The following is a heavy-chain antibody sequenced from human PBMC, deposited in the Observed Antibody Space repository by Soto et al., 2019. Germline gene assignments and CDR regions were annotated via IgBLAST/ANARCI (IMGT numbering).Heavy chain of an antibody. CDR1: GDSITLGDYY. V-gene: IGHV4-31*03. Sequence: LSLTCTVHGDSITLGDYYRSWIRQHPXKGLEWLGYIYGSGGSGSTLYNPTLQSRITLSVDTSKTLFSLNLSSVTVADTSVYFGATTLAGYVSGIDYWGQGTLVTVSS. D-gene: IGHD2-2*03. J-gene: IGHJ4*02. CDR2: IYGSGGSGST. CDR3: ATTLAGYVSGIDY.